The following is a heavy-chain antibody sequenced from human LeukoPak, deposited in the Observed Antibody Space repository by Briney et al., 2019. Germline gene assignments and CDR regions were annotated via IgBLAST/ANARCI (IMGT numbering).Heavy chain of an antibody. CDR1: GGSISSYY. CDR2: IYYSGST. D-gene: IGHD2-2*02. CDR3: ASGGYCSSTSCYKYAFVI. Sequence: SETLSLTCTLSGGSISSYYWSWIRQPPGKGLEWIGYIYYSGSTNYNPSLKSRVTISVDTSKNQFSLKLSSVTAADTAVYYCASGGYCSSTSCYKYAFVIWGQGTMVTVSS. V-gene: IGHV4-59*01. J-gene: IGHJ3*02.